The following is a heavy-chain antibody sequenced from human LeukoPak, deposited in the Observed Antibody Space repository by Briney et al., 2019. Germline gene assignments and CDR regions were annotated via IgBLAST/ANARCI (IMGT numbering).Heavy chain of an antibody. CDR2: IYYSGST. CDR1: GGSISSYY. Sequence: SETLSLTCTVSGGSISSYYWSWFRQPPGKDLGGIGNIYYSGSTNYNPSLRSRVTISVDTSKNQCSLKLSSVTAADTAVYYCARGGDPHYGMDVWGQGTTVTVSS. D-gene: IGHD2-21*01. J-gene: IGHJ6*02. V-gene: IGHV4-59*01. CDR3: ARGGDPHYGMDV.